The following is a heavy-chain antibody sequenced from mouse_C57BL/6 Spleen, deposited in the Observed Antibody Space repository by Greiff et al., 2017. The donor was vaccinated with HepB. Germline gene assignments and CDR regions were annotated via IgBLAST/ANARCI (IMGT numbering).Heavy chain of an antibody. CDR1: GYAFSSSW. CDR2: IYPGDGDT. CDR3: AREEYYSNYEFAY. J-gene: IGHJ3*01. Sequence: VKLVESGPELVKPGASVKISCKASGYAFSSSWMNWVKQRPGKGLEWIGRIYPGDGDTNYNGKFKGKATRTADKSSSTAYMQLSSLTSEDSAVYFCAREEYYSNYEFAYWGQGTLVTVSA. V-gene: IGHV1-82*01. D-gene: IGHD2-5*01.